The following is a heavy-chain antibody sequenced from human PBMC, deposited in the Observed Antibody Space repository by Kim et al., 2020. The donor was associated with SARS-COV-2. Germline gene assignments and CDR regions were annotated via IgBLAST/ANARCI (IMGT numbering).Heavy chain of an antibody. CDR2: ISYDGSNK. J-gene: IGHJ6*02. CDR3: ARDKFRVPNYYGSGSYYTYYYYGMDV. D-gene: IGHD3-10*01. CDR1: GFTFSSYA. Sequence: GGSLRLSCAASGFTFSSYAMHWVRQAPGKGLEWVAVISYDGSNKYYADSVKGRFTISRDNSKNTLYLQMNSLRAEETAVYYCARDKFRVPNYYGSGSYYTYYYYGMDVWGQGTTVTVSS. V-gene: IGHV3-30-3*01.